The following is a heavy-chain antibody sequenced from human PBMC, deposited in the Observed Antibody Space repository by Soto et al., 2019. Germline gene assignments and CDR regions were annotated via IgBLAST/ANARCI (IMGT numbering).Heavy chain of an antibody. CDR2: INHSGST. CDR3: ARPVLAARHNWFDP. V-gene: IGHV4-34*01. D-gene: IGHD6-6*01. J-gene: IGHJ5*02. CDR1: GGSISGYY. Sequence: PSETLSLTCAVYGGSISGYYWSWIRQPPGKGLEWIGEINHSGSTNYNPSLKSRVTISVDTSKNQFPLKLSSVTAADTAVYYCARPVLAARHNWFDPWGQGTLVTVSS.